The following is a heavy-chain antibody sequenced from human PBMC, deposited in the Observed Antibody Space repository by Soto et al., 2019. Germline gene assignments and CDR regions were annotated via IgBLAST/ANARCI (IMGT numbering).Heavy chain of an antibody. CDR2: VFHSGST. Sequence: QVQLQESGPGLVKPSGTLSLTCAVSGGSISSRNWWSWVRQPPGKGLEWIGEVFHSGSTHYNPSLRSRVTMSVDQPLNQFSLELTSVTAAATAVYYCARAVPSATHFDYWGQGTLVTVSS. J-gene: IGHJ4*02. D-gene: IGHD2-2*01. V-gene: IGHV4-4*02. CDR3: ARAVPSATHFDY. CDR1: GGSISSRNW.